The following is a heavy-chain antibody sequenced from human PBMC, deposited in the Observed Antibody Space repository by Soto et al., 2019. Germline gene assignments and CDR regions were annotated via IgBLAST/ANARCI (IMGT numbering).Heavy chain of an antibody. D-gene: IGHD6-19*01. CDR2: ISYDGSNK. CDR1: GFTFSSYA. J-gene: IGHJ4*02. Sequence: SLRLSCAASGFTFSSYAMHWVRQAPGKGLEWVAVISYDGSNKYYADSVKGRFTISRDNSKNTLYLQMNSLRAEDTAVYYCAVYSSGPFDYWGQGTPVTVSS. V-gene: IGHV3-30-3*01. CDR3: AVYSSGPFDY.